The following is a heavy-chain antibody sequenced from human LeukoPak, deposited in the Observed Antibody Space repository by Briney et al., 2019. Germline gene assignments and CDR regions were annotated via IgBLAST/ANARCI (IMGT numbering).Heavy chain of an antibody. V-gene: IGHV1-2*02. J-gene: IGHJ1*01. Sequence: VASVKVSCKASGYTFTGYYMHWVRQAPGQGLEWMGWINPNSGGTDFGQKFQGRVTMTRDTSISTVYMELSGLRSDDTAVYFCARDTYGERYFDRIEYFHYWGQGTLVTVSS. D-gene: IGHD3-9*01. CDR2: INPNSGGT. CDR1: GYTFTGYY. CDR3: ARDTYGERYFDRIEYFHY.